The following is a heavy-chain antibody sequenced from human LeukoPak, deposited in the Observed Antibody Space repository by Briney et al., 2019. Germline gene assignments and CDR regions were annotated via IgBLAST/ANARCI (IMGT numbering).Heavy chain of an antibody. CDR1: GFTFSSYG. CDR2: ISYDGSNK. D-gene: IGHD6-6*01. J-gene: IGHJ4*02. Sequence: GGSLRLSCAASGFTFSSYGMHWVRQAPGKGLEWVAVISYDGSNKYYADSVKGRFTISRDNSKNTLYLQMNSLRAEDTAVHYCAREEYSSSAGFDYWGQGTLVTVSS. CDR3: AREEYSSSAGFDY. V-gene: IGHV3-30*19.